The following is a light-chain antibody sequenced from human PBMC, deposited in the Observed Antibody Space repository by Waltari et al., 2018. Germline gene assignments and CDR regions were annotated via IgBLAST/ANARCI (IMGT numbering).Light chain of an antibody. J-gene: IGKJ1*01. Sequence: VLTQSPGTLSLSPGDTATLSCRASQSIGRYLVWYQQKSGQAPRLLIYGASTRATGIPDRFSGSGSGTDFSLTISRLEAEDFAVYYCQNHERLPATFGQGTKVEIK. CDR2: GAS. CDR1: QSIGRY. CDR3: QNHERLPAT. V-gene: IGKV3-20*01.